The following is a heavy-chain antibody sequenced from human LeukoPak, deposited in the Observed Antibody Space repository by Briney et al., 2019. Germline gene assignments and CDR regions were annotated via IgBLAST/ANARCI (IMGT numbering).Heavy chain of an antibody. V-gene: IGHV5-51*01. CDR3: ARHREESDYDSSGLYDAFDI. D-gene: IGHD3-22*01. CDR2: IYPGDSDT. J-gene: IGHJ3*02. CDR1: GYSFTSYW. Sequence: GESLKISCKGSGYSFTSYWIGWGRQMPGKGLEWMGIIYPGDSDTRYSPSFQGQVTISADKSISTAYLQWSSLKASDTAMYYCARHREESDYDSSGLYDAFDIWGQGTMVTVSS.